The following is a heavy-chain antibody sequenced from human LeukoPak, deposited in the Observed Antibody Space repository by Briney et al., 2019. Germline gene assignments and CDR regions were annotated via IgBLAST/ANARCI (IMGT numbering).Heavy chain of an antibody. CDR2: ISGSGGST. CDR1: GVTFSNYA. V-gene: IGHV3-23*01. J-gene: IGHJ5*02. Sequence: PGGSLRLSCAASGVTFSNYAMSWVRQAPGKGLEWVSGISGSGGSTYNADSVKGRFTISRDNSKNTLYLQMNSLRAEDTAVYYCAKGWAGGKLANWFDPWGQGTLVTVSS. CDR3: AKGWAGGKLANWFDP. D-gene: IGHD3-16*01.